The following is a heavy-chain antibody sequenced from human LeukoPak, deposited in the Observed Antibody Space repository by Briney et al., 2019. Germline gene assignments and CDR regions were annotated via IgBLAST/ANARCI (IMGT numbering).Heavy chain of an antibody. V-gene: IGHV4-59*01. Sequence: SETLSLTCTVSGGSISSYYWSWIRQPPGKGLEWIGYIYCSGSTNYNPSLKSRVTISVDTSKNQFSLKLSSVTAADTAVYYCATGYSSGWYYFDYWGQGTLVTVSS. CDR2: IYCSGST. CDR3: ATGYSSGWYYFDY. J-gene: IGHJ4*02. D-gene: IGHD6-19*01. CDR1: GGSISSYY.